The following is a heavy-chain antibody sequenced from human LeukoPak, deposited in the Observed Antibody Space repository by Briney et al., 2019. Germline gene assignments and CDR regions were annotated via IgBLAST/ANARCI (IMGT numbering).Heavy chain of an antibody. CDR3: AREPNLVVVTPPHWFDP. V-gene: IGHV1-46*01. D-gene: IGHD3-22*01. J-gene: IGHJ5*02. CDR2: INPSGGST. CDR1: GYTFTSYY. Sequence: GASVKVSCKASGYTFTSYYMHWVRQAPGQGLEWMGIINPSGGSTSYAQKFQGRVTTTRDTSTSTVYMELSSLRSEDTAVYYCAREPNLVVVTPPHWFDPWGQGTLVTVSS.